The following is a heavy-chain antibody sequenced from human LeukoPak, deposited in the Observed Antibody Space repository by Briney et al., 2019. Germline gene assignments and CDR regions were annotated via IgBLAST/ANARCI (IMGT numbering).Heavy chain of an antibody. CDR3: ARVGQPLLDY. D-gene: IGHD2-21*02. CDR1: GFTFSSYG. V-gene: IGHV3-48*04. CDR2: ISGSGGTI. Sequence: GGSLRLSCAASGFTFSSYGMNWVRQAPGKGLEWVSGISGSGGTIYYADSVKGRFTISRDNAKNSLYLQMNSLRAEDTAVYYCARVGQPLLDYWGQGTLVTVSS. J-gene: IGHJ4*02.